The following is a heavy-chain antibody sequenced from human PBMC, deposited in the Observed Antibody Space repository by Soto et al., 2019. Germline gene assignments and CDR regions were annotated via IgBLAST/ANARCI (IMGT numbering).Heavy chain of an antibody. J-gene: IGHJ4*02. Sequence: QVQLVESGGGVVQPGRSLRPSCAASGLTFIRHAMHWVRQVPGKGLEWVAAISDDGSKKHYVDSVKGRFSISRDKSRNTVFLQMNSLRAEDTAVYFCAGERETSSWFLSGFEYWGQGTLVTVSS. CDR1: GLTFIRHA. CDR3: AGERETSSWFLSGFEY. D-gene: IGHD6-19*01. CDR2: ISDDGSKK. V-gene: IGHV3-30-3*01.